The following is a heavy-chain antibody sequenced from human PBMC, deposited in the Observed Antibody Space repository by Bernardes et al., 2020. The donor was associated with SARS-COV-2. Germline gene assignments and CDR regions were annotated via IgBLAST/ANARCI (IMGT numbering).Heavy chain of an antibody. CDR1: GGSIINNDFY. Sequence: TLSLTCSVSGGSIINNDFYWGWIRQPPGRGLEWIGNIFHSGSTFSNPSLKSRVTLSVDTSTDQFSLRLSSVTAADTALYFCARKVNDAFDIWGQGTMVTVSS. V-gene: IGHV4-39*01. CDR3: ARKVNDAFDI. J-gene: IGHJ3*02. CDR2: IFHSGST.